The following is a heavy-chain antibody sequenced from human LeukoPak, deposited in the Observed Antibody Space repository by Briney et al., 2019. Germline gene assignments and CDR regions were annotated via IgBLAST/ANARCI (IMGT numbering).Heavy chain of an antibody. D-gene: IGHD3-10*01. Sequence: PGGSLRLSCAASGFTFSSYWMTWVRQAPGKGLEWVANIKQDGSEKYYVDSVKGRFTISRDNTKNSLSLQMNSLRAEDTAVYYCARGPAPSYYYGSGSYYSLDYWGQGTLVTVSS. J-gene: IGHJ4*02. CDR2: IKQDGSEK. CDR3: ARGPAPSYYYGSGSYYSLDY. CDR1: GFTFSSYW. V-gene: IGHV3-7*01.